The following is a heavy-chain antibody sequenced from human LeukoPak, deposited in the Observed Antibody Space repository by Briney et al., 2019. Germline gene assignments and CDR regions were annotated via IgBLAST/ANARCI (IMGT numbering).Heavy chain of an antibody. CDR1: GFTFDDYT. J-gene: IGHJ4*02. V-gene: IGHV3-43*01. CDR3: AREISSGWEGNFDY. Sequence: GGSLRLSCAASGFTFDDYTMHWVRQAPGKGLEWVSLISWDGGSTYYADSVKGRFTISRDNAKNSLYLQMNSLRAEDTAVYYCAREISSGWEGNFDYWGQGTLVTVSS. CDR2: ISWDGGST. D-gene: IGHD6-19*01.